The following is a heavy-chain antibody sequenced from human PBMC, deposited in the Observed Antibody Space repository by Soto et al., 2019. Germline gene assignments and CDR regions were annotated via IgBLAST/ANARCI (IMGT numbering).Heavy chain of an antibody. CDR2: SYHTGNT. V-gene: IGHV4-31*03. J-gene: IGHJ4*02. CDR1: GGSISSDSFY. Sequence: QVQLQESGPGLVKPSQTLSLTCTVSGGSISSDSFYWNWIRQLPGEGLEWIGYSYHTGNTYYNTTLKSRVTMSVDTSTNQFSLHLSAVTAADTAVYSCARYQVKRGRTYCSSNGCVYYFDSWCQGNLVTGSS. D-gene: IGHD2-2*01. CDR3: ARYQVKRGRTYCSSNGCVYYFDS.